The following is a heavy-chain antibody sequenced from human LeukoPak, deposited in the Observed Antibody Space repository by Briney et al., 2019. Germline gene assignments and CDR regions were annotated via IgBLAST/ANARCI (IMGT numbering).Heavy chain of an antibody. CDR1: GYPFTGYY. Sequence: ASVKVPCKASGYPFTGYYMHWVRQAPGQGLEWMGWINPNSGGTNYAQKFQGRVTMTRDTSISTAYMELSRLRSDDTAVYYCARGRRISKYYFDYWGQGTLVTVSS. D-gene: IGHD3-16*02. J-gene: IGHJ4*02. V-gene: IGHV1-2*02. CDR3: ARGRRISKYYFDY. CDR2: INPNSGGT.